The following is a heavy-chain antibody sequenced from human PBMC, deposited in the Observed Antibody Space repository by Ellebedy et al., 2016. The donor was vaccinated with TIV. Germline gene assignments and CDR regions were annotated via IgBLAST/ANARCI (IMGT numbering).Heavy chain of an antibody. CDR2: IKQDGSEK. Sequence: GESLKISCAASGFTFSNYWMSWVRQAPGKGLEWVANIKQDGSEKYYVDSVKGRFTISRDNAKNSLYLQMNSLRAEDTAVYYCARGYGGTSAYWYFDLWGRGTLVTVSS. CDR1: GFTFSNYW. CDR3: ARGYGGTSAYWYFDL. D-gene: IGHD4-23*01. V-gene: IGHV3-7*03. J-gene: IGHJ2*01.